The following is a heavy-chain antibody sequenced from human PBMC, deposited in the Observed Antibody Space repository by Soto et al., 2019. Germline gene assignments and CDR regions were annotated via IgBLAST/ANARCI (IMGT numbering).Heavy chain of an antibody. V-gene: IGHV3-30-3*01. CDR3: ARDRSSSFWGLLPKLDAIDI. CDR2: ISYDGSNK. D-gene: IGHD3-22*01. Sequence: QVQLVESGGGVVQPGRSLRLSCAASGFTFSSYAMHWVRQAPGKGLELVAVISYDGSNKYYADSVKGRFTISRDNSKNTLYLQMNSLRAEDTAVYYCARDRSSSFWGLLPKLDAIDIWGQGTMVTVSS. CDR1: GFTFSSYA. J-gene: IGHJ3*02.